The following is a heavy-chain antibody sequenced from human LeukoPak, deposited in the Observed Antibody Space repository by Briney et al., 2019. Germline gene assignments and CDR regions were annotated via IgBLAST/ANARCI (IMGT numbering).Heavy chain of an antibody. J-gene: IGHJ6*02. CDR1: GYTFTSYD. CDR2: MNPNSGNT. V-gene: IGHV1-8*01. Sequence: ASVTVSCTASGYTFTSYDINWVRQATGQGLEWMGWMNPNSGNTGCAQKFQGRVTMTRNTSISTAYMELSSLRSEDTAVYYCARGRGGYDFWSGYYLEHYYYGMDVWGQGTTVTVSS. D-gene: IGHD3-3*01. CDR3: ARGRGGYDFWSGYYLEHYYYGMDV.